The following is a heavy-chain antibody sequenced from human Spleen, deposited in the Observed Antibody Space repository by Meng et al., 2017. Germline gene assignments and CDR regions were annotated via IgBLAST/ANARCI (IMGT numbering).Heavy chain of an antibody. CDR1: GYTFDDYT. D-gene: IGHD5-18*01. Sequence: GGSLRLSCAASGYTFDDYTIHWVRHAPGKGLEWVSLITWDGGATYYSDSVKGRFTISRDYGKNSLHLQMNSLRTDDTALYYCAKGGLQLWQGPLDSWGQGTLVTVSS. CDR3: AKGGLQLWQGPLDS. CDR2: ITWDGGAT. J-gene: IGHJ4*02. V-gene: IGHV3-43*01.